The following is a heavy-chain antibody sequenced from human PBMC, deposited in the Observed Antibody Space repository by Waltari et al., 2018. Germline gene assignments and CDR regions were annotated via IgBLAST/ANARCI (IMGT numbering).Heavy chain of an antibody. CDR1: GYSISSGYY. V-gene: IGHV4-38-2*01. CDR2: IYHSGST. D-gene: IGHD5-12*01. Sequence: QVQLQEWGPGLVKPSETLSLTCAVSGYSISSGYYRGWIWQPPGKGLEWIGSIYHSGSTYYNPSLKSRVTISVDTSKNQFSLKLSSVTAADTAVYYCARNNFEYSGYDLYAFDIWGQGTMVTVSS. CDR3: ARNNFEYSGYDLYAFDI. J-gene: IGHJ3*02.